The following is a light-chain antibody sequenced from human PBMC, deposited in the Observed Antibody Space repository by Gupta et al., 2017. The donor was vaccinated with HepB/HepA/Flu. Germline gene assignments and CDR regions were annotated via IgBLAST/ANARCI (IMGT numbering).Light chain of an antibody. Sequence: DVVMTQSPLSLPVTLGQTASISCTSSQSLVQTNGNTYLDWFQQRPSQSPRRLIYQVSKRDSGVPDRFGGSGSGTDFTLKNSRVEAEYVGFYYCMPYTHWPHTPGQGTKLEIE. V-gene: IGKV2-30*02. CDR1: QSLVQTNGNTY. CDR2: QVS. CDR3: MPYTHWPHT. J-gene: IGKJ2*01.